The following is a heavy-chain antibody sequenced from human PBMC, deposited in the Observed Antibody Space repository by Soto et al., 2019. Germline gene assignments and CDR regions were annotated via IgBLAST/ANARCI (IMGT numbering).Heavy chain of an antibody. J-gene: IGHJ3*02. CDR3: ASVDYGDYDAFDI. D-gene: IGHD4-17*01. CDR1: GFTFSSYE. V-gene: IGHV3-48*03. Sequence: TGGSLRLSCAASGFTFSSYEMNWVRQAPGKGLEWVSYISSSGSTIYYADSVKGRLTISRDNAKNSLYLQMNSLRAEDTAVYYCASVDYGDYDAFDIWGQGTMVTVSS. CDR2: ISSSGSTI.